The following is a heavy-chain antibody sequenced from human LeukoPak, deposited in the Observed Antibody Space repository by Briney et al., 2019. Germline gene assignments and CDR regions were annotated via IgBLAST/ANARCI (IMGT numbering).Heavy chain of an antibody. J-gene: IGHJ4*02. D-gene: IGHD3-22*01. V-gene: IGHV3-23*01. CDR2: ISARSDSP. CDR3: AREEKYYYDSSGYQDY. Sequence: PGGSLRLSCAAPGFTFSSHAMSWVRQAPGKGLEWVSTISARSDSPYYADSVKGRFTISRDNSKNTLYLQMNSLRPEDTAVYYCAREEKYYYDSSGYQDYWGQGILVTVSS. CDR1: GFTFSSHA.